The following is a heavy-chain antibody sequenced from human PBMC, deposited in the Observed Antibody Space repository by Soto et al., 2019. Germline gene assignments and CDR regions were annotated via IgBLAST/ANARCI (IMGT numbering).Heavy chain of an antibody. V-gene: IGHV3-74*02. CDR1: GFTFSSYW. CDR3: ARPYCSGGTCYSYFDY. Sequence: VQLVESGGGMVQPGRSLRLSCAASGFTFSSYWMHWVRQAPGKGLVWVSRIDSDGSTTSYADSVKGRFTIARDNAKNTLYLQMNNLRAEDTAVYYCARPYCSGGTCYSYFDYWGQGILVTVSS. J-gene: IGHJ4*02. CDR2: IDSDGSTT. D-gene: IGHD2-15*01.